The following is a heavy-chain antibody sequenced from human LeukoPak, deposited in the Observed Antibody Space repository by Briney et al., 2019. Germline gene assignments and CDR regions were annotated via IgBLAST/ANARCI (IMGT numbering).Heavy chain of an antibody. Sequence: SETLSLTCTVSGGSITTYYWSWIRQPPGKGLEWIGYIYSSGSTNYNPSLKSRVTISLDTSKNHFSLKVSSVTAADTAVYYCARDLGGGSFATAPWFDPWGQGTLVTVSS. CDR3: ARDLGGGSFATAPWFDP. D-gene: IGHD2-15*01. CDR1: GGSITTYY. V-gene: IGHV4-59*01. J-gene: IGHJ5*02. CDR2: IYSSGST.